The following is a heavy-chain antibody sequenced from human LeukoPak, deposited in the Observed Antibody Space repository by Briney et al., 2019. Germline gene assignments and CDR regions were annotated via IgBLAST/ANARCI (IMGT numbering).Heavy chain of an antibody. CDR2: IYYSGST. J-gene: IGHJ3*02. CDR1: GGSISSYY. D-gene: IGHD3-3*01. V-gene: IGHV4-59*08. CDR3: ARLASYDFWSGSEAFDI. Sequence: SETLSLTCTVSGGSISSYYWSWMRQPPGKGLEWIGYIYYSGSTNYNPSLKSRVTISVDTSKNQFSLKLSSVTAADTAVYYCARLASYDFWSGSEAFDIWGQGTMVTVSS.